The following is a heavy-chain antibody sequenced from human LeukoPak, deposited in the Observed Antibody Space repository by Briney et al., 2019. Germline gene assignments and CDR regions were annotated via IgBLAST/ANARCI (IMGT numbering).Heavy chain of an antibody. CDR1: GFTFSSYG. Sequence: GGSLRLSCAASGFTFSSYGMHWVRQAPGKGLEWVAFIRYDGSNKYYADSVKGRFTISRDNSKNTLYLQMNSLRAEDTAVYYCARPEVARFDYWGQGTLVTVSS. D-gene: IGHD5-12*01. CDR3: ARPEVARFDY. V-gene: IGHV3-30*02. CDR2: IRYDGSNK. J-gene: IGHJ4*02.